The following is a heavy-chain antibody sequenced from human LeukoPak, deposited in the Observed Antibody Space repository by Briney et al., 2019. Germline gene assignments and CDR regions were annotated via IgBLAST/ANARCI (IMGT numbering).Heavy chain of an antibody. V-gene: IGHV3-7*01. CDR2: IDKHGNGK. CDR3: ARDAGWGYYDL. J-gene: IGHJ4*02. D-gene: IGHD1-26*01. CDR1: GFTFSISW. Sequence: GGSLRLSCVASGFTFSISWVTSVRHAPGKGLEWVANIDKHGNGKYYMDSMKGRFAISRDYATNSVFLQMNSLRAEDTSVYYCARDAGWGYYDLWGQGTPVTVPS.